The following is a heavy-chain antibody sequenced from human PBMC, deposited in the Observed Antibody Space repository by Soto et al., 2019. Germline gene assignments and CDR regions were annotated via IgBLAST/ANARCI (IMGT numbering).Heavy chain of an antibody. CDR3: ASKFGELLADAFDI. J-gene: IGHJ3*02. CDR2: IYHSGSI. D-gene: IGHD3-10*01. CDR1: NASIVSRNW. Sequence: SETLYLTCTLSNASIVSRNWWTTFRQTPGKGLEWIGEIYHSGSINHNPSLKSRVTMSVDKSNNQFSLKMTSVTAADTAVYYCASKFGELLADAFDIWGQGTVVT. V-gene: IGHV4-4*02.